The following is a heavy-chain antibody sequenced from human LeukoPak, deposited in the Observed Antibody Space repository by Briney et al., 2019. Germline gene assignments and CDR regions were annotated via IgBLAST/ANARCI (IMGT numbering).Heavy chain of an antibody. D-gene: IGHD1-26*01. Sequence: SETLSLTCTVSGGSISSYYWSWIRQPPGKGLEWIGYVYHDGSTYYNPSLKSRVITSVDTSKNQFSLKLSSVTAADTAVYYCARRSGSDGFDIWGQGTAVTVSS. J-gene: IGHJ3*02. CDR3: ARRSGSDGFDI. V-gene: IGHV4-59*06. CDR2: VYHDGST. CDR1: GGSISSYY.